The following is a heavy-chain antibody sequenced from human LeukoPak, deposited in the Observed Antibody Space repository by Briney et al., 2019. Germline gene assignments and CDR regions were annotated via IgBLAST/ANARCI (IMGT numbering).Heavy chain of an antibody. CDR2: IVQTSGGGTT. D-gene: IGHD3-3*02. CDR3: ATGFSTATHDGY. V-gene: IGHV3-15*04. Sequence: KAGGSLRLSCAASGFNFSIYSMNWVRQAPGKGLEWVGRIVQTSGGGTTEYAAPVKGRFTISRDDSTNTLYLQMYSLKTEDTAVYYCATGFSTATHDGYWGQGTLVTVSS. CDR1: GFNFSIYS. J-gene: IGHJ4*02.